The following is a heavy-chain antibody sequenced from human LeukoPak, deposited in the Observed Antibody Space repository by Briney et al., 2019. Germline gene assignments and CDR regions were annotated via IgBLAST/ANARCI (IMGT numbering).Heavy chain of an antibody. J-gene: IGHJ5*02. CDR2: INPSGGGT. Sequence: GASVKVSCKASGYTFSSYHIHWVRQAPGQGLEWMGMINPSGGGTNYAQKFQGRVTMTRDMSISTAYMELSRLRSDDTAVYYCARDYDILTGLNWFDPWGQGTLVTVSS. CDR3: ARDYDILTGLNWFDP. V-gene: IGHV1-46*01. CDR1: GYTFSSYH. D-gene: IGHD3-9*01.